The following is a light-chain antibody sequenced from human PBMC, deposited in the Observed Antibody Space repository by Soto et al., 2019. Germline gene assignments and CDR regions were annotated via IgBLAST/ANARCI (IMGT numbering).Light chain of an antibody. Sequence: AIQLTQSPSSLSASVGDRVTITCRASQGISSALAWYQQKPGKAPKLLIYDASSLESGVPSRFSGSGYGTDFTLTISSLQPEDFATYYCQQFNSYLITFGQGTRLEIK. CDR2: DAS. V-gene: IGKV1-13*02. CDR1: QGISSA. J-gene: IGKJ5*01. CDR3: QQFNSYLIT.